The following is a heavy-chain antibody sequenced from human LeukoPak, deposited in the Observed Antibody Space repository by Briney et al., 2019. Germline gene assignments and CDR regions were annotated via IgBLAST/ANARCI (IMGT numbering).Heavy chain of an antibody. J-gene: IGHJ6*03. CDR2: IYYSGST. Sequence: SETLSLTCTVSGDSISSYYWSWIRQPPGKGLEWIGYIYYSGSTNYNPSLKSRVTISVDTSKNQFSLKLTSVTAADTAVYYCARTTEGGYTYGYFYYYYMDVWGKGTTVTISS. D-gene: IGHD5-18*01. V-gene: IGHV4-59*01. CDR1: GDSISSYY. CDR3: ARTTEGGYTYGYFYYYYMDV.